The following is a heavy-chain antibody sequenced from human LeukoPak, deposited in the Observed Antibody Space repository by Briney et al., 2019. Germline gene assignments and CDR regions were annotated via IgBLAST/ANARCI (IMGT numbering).Heavy chain of an antibody. Sequence: ASVKVSCKASGYDFTSVGITWVRRAPGQGLEWMGWISPYNGNTRYAQKLQGRVTMTTDTSTTTAYMELRGLRFDDTAVYYCARDIPRLELGYCSSTSCYISDWFDPWGQGTLVTVSS. J-gene: IGHJ5*02. CDR2: ISPYNGNT. CDR3: ARDIPRLELGYCSSTSCYISDWFDP. V-gene: IGHV1-18*01. CDR1: GYDFTSVG. D-gene: IGHD2-2*02.